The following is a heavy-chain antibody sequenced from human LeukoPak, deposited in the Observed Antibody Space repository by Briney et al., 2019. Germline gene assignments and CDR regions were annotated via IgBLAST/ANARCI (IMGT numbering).Heavy chain of an antibody. Sequence: KPSETLSLTCAVYGGAFSGYYWSWIRQPPGQGLEWIGEINHSGSTNYKPSLKSRVTISVDTSKNQFSLKLSSVTAADTAVYYCARFGLSLVVPAAIYGLGAFDIWGQGTMVTVSS. CDR1: GGAFSGYY. CDR2: INHSGST. J-gene: IGHJ3*02. D-gene: IGHD2-2*01. V-gene: IGHV4-34*01. CDR3: ARFGLSLVVPAAIYGLGAFDI.